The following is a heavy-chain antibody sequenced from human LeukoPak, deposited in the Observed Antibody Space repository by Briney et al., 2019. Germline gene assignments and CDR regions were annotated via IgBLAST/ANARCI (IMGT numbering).Heavy chain of an antibody. CDR3: ARDTTVASGMQY. CDR2: IYIKST. V-gene: IGHV4-59*01. D-gene: IGHD6-19*01. CDR1: GGSISTFS. J-gene: IGHJ4*02. Sequence: PSETLSLTCTVSGGSISTFSWSWIRQFPRKGLEWIGSIYIKSTNYNPSLKSRVAISVDTSKNQFSLRLDSVTTADTAVYYCARDTTVASGMQYWGQGTLVTVSS.